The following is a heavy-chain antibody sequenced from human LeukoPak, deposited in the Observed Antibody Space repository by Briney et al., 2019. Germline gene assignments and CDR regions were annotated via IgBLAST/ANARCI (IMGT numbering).Heavy chain of an antibody. V-gene: IGHV3-15*01. D-gene: IGHD4-23*01. CDR3: ATERDYGGKSLVGS. J-gene: IGHJ5*02. CDR2: IKSKIVGVTV. CDR1: GFNFNDAW. Sequence: GGSLRLSCAASGFNFNDAWMSWVRQSPGKGLEWVGRIKSKIVGVTVDYAAPVKGRFIISRDDSEDTLYLQMDSLKTEDTAVYYCATERDYGGKSLVGSWGQGALVTVSS.